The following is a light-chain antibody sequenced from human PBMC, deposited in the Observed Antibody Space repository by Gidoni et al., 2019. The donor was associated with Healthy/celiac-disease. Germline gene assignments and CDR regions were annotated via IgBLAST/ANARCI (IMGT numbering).Light chain of an antibody. Sequence: EIVLTQSPGTLSLSPGERATLSCRASQSVSSSSIVWYQQKPGQTPRLVIYGASSRATGIPDRFSGSGSGTDFTLTISRLEPEDFAVYYCQQFESSPTIGGGTRVEMK. J-gene: IGKJ4*01. CDR3: QQFESSPT. CDR2: GAS. CDR1: QSVSSSS. V-gene: IGKV3-20*01.